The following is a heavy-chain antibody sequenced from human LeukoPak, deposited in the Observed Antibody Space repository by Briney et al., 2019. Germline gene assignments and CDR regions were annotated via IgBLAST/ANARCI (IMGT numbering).Heavy chain of an antibody. Sequence: GGSLRLSCAVSGFTFSDYYMSWIRQAPGKGLEWVSYISSSGSTIYYADSVKGRFTISRDNAKNSLYLQMNSLRAEDTAVYYCARERERSDWFDPWGQGTLVTVSS. D-gene: IGHD5-24*01. CDR1: GFTFSDYY. CDR3: ARERERSDWFDP. V-gene: IGHV3-11*01. CDR2: ISSSGSTI. J-gene: IGHJ5*02.